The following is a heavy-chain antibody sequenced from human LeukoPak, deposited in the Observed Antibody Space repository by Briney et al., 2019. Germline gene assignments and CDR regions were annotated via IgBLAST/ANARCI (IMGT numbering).Heavy chain of an antibody. D-gene: IGHD6-6*01. CDR2: IYPGDSDT. CDR3: ARRAKQLGPYYYYMDV. CDR1: GGTFSSYA. Sequence: KVSCKASGGTFSSYAISWVRQAPGQGLEWMGIIYPGDSDTRYSPSFQGQVTISADKSISTAYLQWSSLKASDTAMYYCARRAKQLGPYYYYMDVWGKGTTVTVSS. J-gene: IGHJ6*03. V-gene: IGHV5-51*01.